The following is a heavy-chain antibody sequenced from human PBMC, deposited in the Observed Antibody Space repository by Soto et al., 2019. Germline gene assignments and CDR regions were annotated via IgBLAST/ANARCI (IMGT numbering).Heavy chain of an antibody. J-gene: IGHJ4*02. D-gene: IGHD5-12*01. V-gene: IGHV4-39*02. CDR2: IYYSGST. CDR3: TRDPTTSTVTDY. Sequence: SETLSLTCTVSGGSISSSSYYWGWIRQPPGKGLEWIGSIYYSGSTYYNPSLKSRVTISVDTSKNQFSLKLSSVTAADTGVYYCTRDPTTSTVTDYWGQGTVVTVSS. CDR1: GGSISSSSYY.